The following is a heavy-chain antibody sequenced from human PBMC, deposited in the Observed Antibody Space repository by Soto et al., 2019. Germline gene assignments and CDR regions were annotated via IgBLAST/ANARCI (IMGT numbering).Heavy chain of an antibody. CDR2: INPNSGGT. V-gene: IGHV1-2*04. Sequence: ASVKVSCKASGYTFTGYYMHWVRQAPGQGLEWMGWINPNSGGTNYAQKFQGWVTMTRDTSISTAYMELSRLRSDDTAVYYCARDPEIAAASGGMDVWGQGTTVTVYS. J-gene: IGHJ6*02. D-gene: IGHD6-13*01. CDR3: ARDPEIAAASGGMDV. CDR1: GYTFTGYY.